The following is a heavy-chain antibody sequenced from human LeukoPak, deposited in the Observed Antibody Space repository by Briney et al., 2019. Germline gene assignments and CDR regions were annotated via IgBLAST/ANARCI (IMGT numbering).Heavy chain of an antibody. CDR2: VYHTGST. CDR1: GASISSPDW. CDR3: ASRLDSGPY. Sequence: SETLSLTCAVSGASISSPDWWTWVRQPPGKGLEWIGEVYHTGSTNYNPSLKSRVTISVDKSNNQFSLKLTSVTAADTAVYYCASRLDSGPYWGQGTLVTVSS. V-gene: IGHV4-4*02. J-gene: IGHJ4*02. D-gene: IGHD4-17*01.